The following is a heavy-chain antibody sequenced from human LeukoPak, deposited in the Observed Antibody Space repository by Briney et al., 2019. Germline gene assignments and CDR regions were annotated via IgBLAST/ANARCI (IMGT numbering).Heavy chain of an antibody. CDR2: IYYSGST. CDR1: GGSISSYY. Sequence: SETLSLTCTVSGGSISSYYWSWIRQPPGKGLEWIGYIYYSGSTNYNPSLKSRVTISVDTSKNQFSLKLSSVTAADTAVYYCARGPHTGVNYYDSSGYYYWGQGILVTVSS. D-gene: IGHD3-22*01. J-gene: IGHJ4*02. CDR3: ARGPHTGVNYYDSSGYYY. V-gene: IGHV4-59*12.